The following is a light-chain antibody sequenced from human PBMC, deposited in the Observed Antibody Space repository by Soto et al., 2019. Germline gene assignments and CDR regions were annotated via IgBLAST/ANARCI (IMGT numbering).Light chain of an antibody. CDR1: QGISSI. CDR2: TAS. J-gene: IGKJ5*01. V-gene: IGKV1-9*01. CDR3: QHRHSYPIT. Sequence: DIQLTQSPSSLSASVGDRVTITCRASQGISSILAWYQQKPGKAPKLLIHTASTLQSGVPSRFSGSGSGTEFTLTISSLQPDDFATYYYQHRHSYPITFGQGTRLEIK.